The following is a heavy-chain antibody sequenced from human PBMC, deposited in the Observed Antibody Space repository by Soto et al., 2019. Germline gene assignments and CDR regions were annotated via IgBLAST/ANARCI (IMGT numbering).Heavy chain of an antibody. D-gene: IGHD3-22*01. CDR3: AKGTDRHYFDASGYYRLDFDC. J-gene: IGHJ4*02. Sequence: PGGSLRLSCAASGFTFSTYAMSWVRQAPGRGLEWVSGISGSGDSTYYADSVKGRFTISRGNSKNTLYVQMNSLRAEDTAVYFCAKGTDRHYFDASGYYRLDFDCWGQGTLVTVSS. CDR1: GFTFSTYA. V-gene: IGHV3-23*01. CDR2: ISGSGDST.